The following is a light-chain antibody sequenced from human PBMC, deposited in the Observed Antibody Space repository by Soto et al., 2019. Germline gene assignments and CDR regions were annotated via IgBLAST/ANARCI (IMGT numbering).Light chain of an antibody. Sequence: IQMTQSPSSVSASVGDRVTITCRASQGISGWLAWYQQKPGQAPRLLIYAAVTLQSGVPLRFSGSGSGTDFTLTISSLQPEDFATYFCQQINSFPLTFGGGTKVEIK. CDR1: QGISGW. CDR2: AAV. V-gene: IGKV1-12*01. J-gene: IGKJ4*01. CDR3: QQINSFPLT.